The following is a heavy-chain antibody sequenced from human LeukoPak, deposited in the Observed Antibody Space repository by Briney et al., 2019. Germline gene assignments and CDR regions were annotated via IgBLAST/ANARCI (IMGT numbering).Heavy chain of an antibody. V-gene: IGHV4-30-4*01. Sequence: SETLSLTCTVSGGSISSGDYYWSWIRQPPGTGLEWIGYIYYSGSTYYNPSLKSRVTISVDTSKNQFSLKLSSVTAADTAVYYCARVSTSGYDNHFDYWGQEPWSPSPQ. CDR1: GGSISSGDYY. CDR2: IYYSGST. J-gene: IGHJ4*01. D-gene: IGHD5-12*01. CDR3: ARVSTSGYDNHFDY.